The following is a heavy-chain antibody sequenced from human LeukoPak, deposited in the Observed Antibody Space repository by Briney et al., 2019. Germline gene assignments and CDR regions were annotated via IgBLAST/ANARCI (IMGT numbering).Heavy chain of an antibody. CDR3: ARSFSEKHYFES. V-gene: IGHV4-61*02. CDR2: IYASGKT. D-gene: IGHD1-26*01. Sequence: PSETLSLTCTVSGDSISRGRYYWSWVRQPAGKELEWIGRIYASGKTDYNPYAPSLKSRVAMSLDTSKNQVSLYLTSVTAADTAMYFCARSFSEKHYFESWGQGTLVTVSS. CDR1: GDSISRGRYY. J-gene: IGHJ4*02.